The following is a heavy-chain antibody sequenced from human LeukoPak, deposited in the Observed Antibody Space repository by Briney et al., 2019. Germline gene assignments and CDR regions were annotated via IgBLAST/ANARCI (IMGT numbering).Heavy chain of an antibody. J-gene: IGHJ5*02. D-gene: IGHD2-21*01. CDR2: IYYSGST. V-gene: IGHV4-59*12. Sequence: SETLSLTCTVSGGSISSYYWSWIRQPPGKGLEWIGYIYYSGSTNYNPSLKSRVTISIDTSKNQFSLKLNSVTAADTAVYYCARETRGWSFWFDPWGQGTLVTVSS. CDR3: ARETRGWSFWFDP. CDR1: GGSISSYY.